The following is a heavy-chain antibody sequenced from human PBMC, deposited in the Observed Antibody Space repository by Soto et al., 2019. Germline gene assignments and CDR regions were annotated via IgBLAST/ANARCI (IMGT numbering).Heavy chain of an antibody. CDR2: ISYDGSNK. D-gene: IGHD5-12*01. J-gene: IGHJ4*02. Sequence: GGSLRLSCAASGFTFSSYAMHWVRQAPGKGLEWVAVISYDGSNKYYADSVKGRFTISRDNSKNTLYLQMNSLRAEDTAVYYCAARNIVAPYWGQGTLVTVSS. V-gene: IGHV3-30-3*01. CDR3: AARNIVAPY. CDR1: GFTFSSYA.